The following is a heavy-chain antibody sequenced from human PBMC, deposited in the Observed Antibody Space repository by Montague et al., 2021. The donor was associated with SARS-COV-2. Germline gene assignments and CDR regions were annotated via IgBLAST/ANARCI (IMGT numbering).Heavy chain of an antibody. CDR1: GYTFTSYG. J-gene: IGHJ4*02. V-gene: IGHV1-18*01. D-gene: IGHD2-15*01. Sequence: SVKVSCKASGYTFTSYGISWVRQAPGHRLEWMGWISAYNGNTNYAQKLQGRVTMTTDTSTSTAYMELRSPRSDDTAVYYCAREWSVVSPFDYWGQGTLVTVSS. CDR2: ISAYNGNT. CDR3: AREWSVVSPFDY.